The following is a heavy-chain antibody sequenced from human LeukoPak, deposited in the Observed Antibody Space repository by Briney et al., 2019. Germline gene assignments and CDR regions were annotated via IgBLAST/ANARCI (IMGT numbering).Heavy chain of an antibody. CDR3: ARALAQGGSFDLYYFDS. V-gene: IGHV1-18*01. D-gene: IGHD3-9*01. J-gene: IGHJ4*02. CDR1: GYTFASYG. CDR2: ISAYNGNT. Sequence: GASVKVSCKASGYTFASYGISWVRQAPGQGLEWMGWISAYNGNTNYAQKLQGRVTMTTDTSTSTAYMELRSLRSDDTAVYYCARALAQGGSFDLYYFDSWGQGSLVTVSS.